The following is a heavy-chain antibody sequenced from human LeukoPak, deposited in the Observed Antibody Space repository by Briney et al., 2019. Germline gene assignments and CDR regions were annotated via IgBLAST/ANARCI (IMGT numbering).Heavy chain of an antibody. Sequence: SETLSLTCNVSGDYITTTNYYWAWIRQPPGKGLEWIASVFYSGTTYYNPSLKSRVVIPMDTSRKQISLRLSSVTATDTAIYYCARRSRLYKHETTGYHDSWGQGTLVTVSS. D-gene: IGHD3-9*01. CDR1: GDYITTTNYY. CDR2: VFYSGTT. CDR3: ARRSRLYKHETTGYHDS. V-gene: IGHV4-39*01. J-gene: IGHJ4*02.